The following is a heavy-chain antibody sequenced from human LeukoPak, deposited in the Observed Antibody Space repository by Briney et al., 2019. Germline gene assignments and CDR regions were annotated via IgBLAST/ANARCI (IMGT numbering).Heavy chain of an antibody. D-gene: IGHD3-10*01. Sequence: GGSLRLSCAASGFTFSSYDMHWVRQATGKGLECVSAIGTAGDTYYPGSVKGRFTISRENAKNSLYLQMNSLRAGDTAVYYFARVLGSGSYGMDVWGQGTTVTVSS. CDR2: IGTAGDT. CDR3: ARVLGSGSYGMDV. V-gene: IGHV3-13*01. CDR1: GFTFSSYD. J-gene: IGHJ6*02.